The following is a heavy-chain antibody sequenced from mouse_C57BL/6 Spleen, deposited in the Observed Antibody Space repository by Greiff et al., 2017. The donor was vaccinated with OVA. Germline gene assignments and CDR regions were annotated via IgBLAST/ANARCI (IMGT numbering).Heavy chain of an antibody. D-gene: IGHD2-2*01. CDR1: GYAFTNYL. Sequence: VQLHQSGAELVRPGTSVKVSCKASGYAFTNYLIEWVKQRPGQGLEWIGVINPGSGGTNYNEKFKGKATLTADKSSSTAYMQLSSLTSEDSAVYCCAREGGGSDGAYWGQGTLVTVSA. CDR2: INPGSGGT. J-gene: IGHJ3*01. V-gene: IGHV1-54*01. CDR3: AREGGGSDGAY.